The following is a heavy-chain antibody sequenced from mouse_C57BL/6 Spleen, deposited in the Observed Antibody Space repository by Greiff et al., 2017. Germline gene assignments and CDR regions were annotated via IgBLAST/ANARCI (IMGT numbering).Heavy chain of an antibody. V-gene: IGHV5-4*01. CDR1: GFTFSSYA. Sequence: EVQVVESGGGLVKPGGSLKLSCAASGFTFSSYAMSWVRQTPEKRLEWVATISDGGSYTYYPDNVQGRFTISRDNAKNNLYLQMSHLKSEDTAMYYGASYGYYFYYCDVWGQGTTLTVSS. CDR3: ASYGYYFYYCDV. J-gene: IGHJ2*01. D-gene: IGHD2-3*01. CDR2: ISDGGSYT.